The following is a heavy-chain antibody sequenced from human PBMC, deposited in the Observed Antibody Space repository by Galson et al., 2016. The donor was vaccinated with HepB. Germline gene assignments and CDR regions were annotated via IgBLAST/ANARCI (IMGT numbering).Heavy chain of an antibody. CDR1: GYPYISYG. D-gene: IGHD3-3*01. V-gene: IGHV1-18*01. J-gene: IGHJ5*02. CDR2: MSASNGNT. Sequence: QSGAEVKKPGASVKVSCKASGYPYISYGINWVRQAPGQGLEWMGWMSASNGNTDYAQKFHGRVTMTTDTSTNTAYMELRSLRSDDTAMYYCARSSFGVSNPWGQGTLVTVSS. CDR3: ARSSFGVSNP.